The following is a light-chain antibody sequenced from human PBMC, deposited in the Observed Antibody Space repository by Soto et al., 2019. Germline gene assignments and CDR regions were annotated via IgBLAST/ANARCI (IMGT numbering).Light chain of an antibody. CDR2: LGS. CDR1: QSLLHSNGYNY. J-gene: IGKJ3*01. Sequence: EIVMTQSPISLPVTPGEPASISCRSSQSLLHSNGYNYLDWYLQKPGQSPQLLIYLGSNRASGVPVRFSGSGSGTDFTVKISRVEAEDVRVYYCHQALQTPLFTFGPGTKVDIK. V-gene: IGKV2-28*01. CDR3: HQALQTPLFT.